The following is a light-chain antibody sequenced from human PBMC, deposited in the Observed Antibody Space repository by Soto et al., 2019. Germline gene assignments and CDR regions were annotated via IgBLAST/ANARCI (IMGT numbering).Light chain of an antibody. CDR3: QQYNNWPPGK. CDR1: QSVSSN. Sequence: EIVMTQSPATLSVSPGERATLSCRASQSVSSNLAWYQQKPGQAPRLLIYGASTRVTGIPARFSGSGSGTEFTLTISSLQSEDFAVYYCQQYNNWPPGKFGQGTKVEIK. V-gene: IGKV3-15*01. CDR2: GAS. J-gene: IGKJ1*01.